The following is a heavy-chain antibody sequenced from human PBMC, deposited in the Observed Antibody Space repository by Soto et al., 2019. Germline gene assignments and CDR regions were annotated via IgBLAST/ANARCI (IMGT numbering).Heavy chain of an antibody. Sequence: SETLSLTCTVSGGSISSSSYYWGWIRQPPGKGLEWIGSIYYSGSTYYNPSLKSRVTISVDTSKNQFSLKLSSVTAADTAVYYCARGYSSGWYPFDYWGQGTLVTVSS. CDR3: ARGYSSGWYPFDY. D-gene: IGHD6-19*01. V-gene: IGHV4-39*01. CDR1: GGSISSSSYY. J-gene: IGHJ4*02. CDR2: IYYSGST.